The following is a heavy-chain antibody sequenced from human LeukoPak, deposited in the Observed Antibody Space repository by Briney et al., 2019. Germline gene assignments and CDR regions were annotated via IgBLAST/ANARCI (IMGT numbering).Heavy chain of an antibody. V-gene: IGHV4-59*01. Sequence: PSETLSLTRIVSGHSISNYYWSWIRQPPGKGLEWIGYIYYSGSTNYNPSLKSRVTISVDTSKNQFSLNLTSVTPADTAVYYCARSGSYSGICDYWGQGTLVTVSS. D-gene: IGHD1-26*01. CDR3: ARSGSYSGICDY. CDR1: GHSISNYY. J-gene: IGHJ4*02. CDR2: IYYSGST.